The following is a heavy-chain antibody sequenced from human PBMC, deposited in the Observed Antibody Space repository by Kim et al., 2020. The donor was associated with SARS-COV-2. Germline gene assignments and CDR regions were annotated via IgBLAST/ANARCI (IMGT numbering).Heavy chain of an antibody. CDR2: ISYDGSNK. CDR3: AREGAHYYGSGSYYLLD. J-gene: IGHJ4*01. D-gene: IGHD3-10*01. Sequence: GGSLRLSCAASGFTFSSYAMHWVRQAPGKGLEWVAVISYDGSNKYYADSVKGRFTISRDNSKNTLHLQMNSLRAEDTAVYYCAREGAHYYGSGSYYLLD. V-gene: IGHV3-30*04. CDR1: GFTFSSYA.